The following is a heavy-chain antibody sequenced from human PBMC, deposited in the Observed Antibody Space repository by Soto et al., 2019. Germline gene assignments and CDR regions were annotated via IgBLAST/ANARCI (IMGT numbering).Heavy chain of an antibody. D-gene: IGHD3-3*01. CDR2: ISSSSSYI. CDR1: GFTFSSYS. CDR3: ARDLTIFGVVPAPRRFDP. Sequence: GGSLRLSCAASGFTFSSYSMNWVRQAPGKGLEWVSSISSSSSYIYYADSVKGRFTISRDNAKNSLYLQMNSLRAEDTAVYYCARDLTIFGVVPAPRRFDPWGQGTLLTL. J-gene: IGHJ5*02. V-gene: IGHV3-21*01.